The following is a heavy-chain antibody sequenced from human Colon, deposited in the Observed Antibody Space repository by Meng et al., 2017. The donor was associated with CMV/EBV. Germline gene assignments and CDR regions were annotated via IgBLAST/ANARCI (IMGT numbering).Heavy chain of an antibody. V-gene: IGHV4-61*01. CDR1: GASVNTDNYY. CDR2: VYYSGAT. J-gene: IGHJ4*02. D-gene: IGHD3-10*01. CDR3: TRGNTALWDSDS. Sequence: VPGASVNTDNYYWSWIRQAPGKGLEFIGYVYYSGATNYNPFFTSRVTISVDTSKNQFSLKLTSVSAADTAVYYCTRGNTALWDSDSWGQGTLVTVSS.